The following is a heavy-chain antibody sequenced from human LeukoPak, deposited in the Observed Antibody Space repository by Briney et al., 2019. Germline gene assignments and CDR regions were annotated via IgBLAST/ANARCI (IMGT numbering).Heavy chain of an antibody. CDR3: AKDRGELLYYGLDV. CDR2: ISSSGSTI. D-gene: IGHD3-10*01. CDR1: GFTFSDYY. Sequence: PGGSLRLSCAASGFTFSDYYMSWIRQAPGKGLEWVSYISSSGSTIYYADSVKGRFTISRDNAKNSLYLQMNSLRAEDTAVYYCAKDRGELLYYGLDVWGQGTTVTVSS. V-gene: IGHV3-11*01. J-gene: IGHJ6*02.